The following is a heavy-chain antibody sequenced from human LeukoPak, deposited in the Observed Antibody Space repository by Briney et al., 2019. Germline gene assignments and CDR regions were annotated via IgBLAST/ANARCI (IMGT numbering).Heavy chain of an antibody. CDR3: AKDQLNDYGDWNWFDP. J-gene: IGHJ5*02. D-gene: IGHD4-17*01. Sequence: PGGSLRLSCAASGFTFDDYAMHWGRQAPGKGLEWVSLISGDGGSTYYADSVKGRFTISRDNSKNSLYLQMNSLRTEDTALYYCAKDQLNDYGDWNWFDPWGQGTLVTVSS. CDR1: GFTFDDYA. CDR2: ISGDGGST. V-gene: IGHV3-43*02.